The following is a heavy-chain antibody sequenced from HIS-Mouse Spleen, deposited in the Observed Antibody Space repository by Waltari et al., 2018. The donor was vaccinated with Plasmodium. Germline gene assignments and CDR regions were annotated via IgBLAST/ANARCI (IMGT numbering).Heavy chain of an antibody. V-gene: IGHV3-7*01. Sequence: EVQLVESGGGLVQPGGSLRLSCAASGFTFSSYWMGWVRQAPGKGVEGGANIKQDGSEKYYVDSVKGRFTISRDNAKNSLYLQMNSLRAEDTAVYYCASSWYWYFDLWGRGTLVTVSS. CDR1: GFTFSSYW. CDR2: IKQDGSEK. CDR3: ASSWYWYFDL. D-gene: IGHD6-13*01. J-gene: IGHJ2*01.